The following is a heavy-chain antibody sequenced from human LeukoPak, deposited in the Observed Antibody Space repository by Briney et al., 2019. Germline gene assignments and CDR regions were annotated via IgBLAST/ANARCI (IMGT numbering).Heavy chain of an antibody. Sequence: PGGSLRLSCSASGFTFTAYTMNWVRQAPGKGPEWVSYIDYGGSVTRYADSVKGRFTISRDNAENPLYLQMNSLRVEDTAVYYCTRDLEYWSQGVQVTVSS. J-gene: IGHJ4*02. CDR3: TRDLEY. CDR1: GFTFTAYT. V-gene: IGHV3-48*01. CDR2: IDYGGSVT.